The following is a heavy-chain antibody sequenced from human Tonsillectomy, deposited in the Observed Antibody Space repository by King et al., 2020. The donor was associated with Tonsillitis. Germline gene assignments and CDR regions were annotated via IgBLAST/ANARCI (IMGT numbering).Heavy chain of an antibody. D-gene: IGHD5-18*01. V-gene: IGHV3-30*04. CDR1: GFTFSSYA. J-gene: IGHJ4*02. Sequence: VQLVESGGGVVQPGRSLRLSCAASGFTFSSYAMHWVRQAPGKGLEWVAVISYDGSNKYYADSVKGRFTISRDNSKNTLYLQMNSLRAEDTAVYYCARDQGSGGQLWLRLNYLGQGTLVTVSS. CDR3: ARDQGSGGQLWLRLNY. CDR2: ISYDGSNK.